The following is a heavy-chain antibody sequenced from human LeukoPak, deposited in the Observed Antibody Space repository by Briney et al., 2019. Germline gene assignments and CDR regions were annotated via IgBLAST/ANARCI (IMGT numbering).Heavy chain of an antibody. Sequence: PGGSLRLSCAASGFTFSSYSMNWVRQAPGKGLEWVSYISSSSSTIYYADSEKGRFTISRDNAKNSLYLQMNSLRAEDTAVYYCARIAVAGMTTGDAFDIWGQGTMVTVSS. J-gene: IGHJ3*02. CDR3: ARIAVAGMTTGDAFDI. CDR2: ISSSSSTI. V-gene: IGHV3-48*01. D-gene: IGHD6-19*01. CDR1: GFTFSSYS.